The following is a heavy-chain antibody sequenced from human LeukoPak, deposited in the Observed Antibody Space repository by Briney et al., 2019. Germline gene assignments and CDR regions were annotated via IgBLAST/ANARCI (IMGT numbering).Heavy chain of an antibody. Sequence: NPGGSLRLSCAASGFTFNTYTMNWVRQAPGKGLEWVSYISGSSGIIDYADSVKGRFTISRDNAKNSLYLQMNSLRAEDTAVYYCARDGIVVVVAATGYYYGVDVWGQGTTVTVSS. CDR3: ARDGIVVVVAATGYYYGVDV. D-gene: IGHD2-15*01. V-gene: IGHV3-21*05. CDR2: ISGSSGII. CDR1: GFTFNTYT. J-gene: IGHJ6*02.